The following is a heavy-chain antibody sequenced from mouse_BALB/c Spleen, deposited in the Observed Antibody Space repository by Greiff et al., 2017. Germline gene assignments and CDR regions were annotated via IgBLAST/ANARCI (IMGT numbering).Heavy chain of an antibody. D-gene: IGHD1-1*01. CDR3: ARNYYGSSYVLYFDY. Sequence: QVQLKQSGPGLVQPSQSLSITCTVSGYSSTSYGVHWVRQSPGKGLEWLGVIWSGGSTDYNAAFISRMSISKDNSKSQVFFKMNSLQANDTAIYYCARNYYGSSYVLYFDYWAQGTTLPVSS. CDR1: GYSSTSYG. J-gene: IGHJ2*01. V-gene: IGHV2-2*02. CDR2: IWSGGST.